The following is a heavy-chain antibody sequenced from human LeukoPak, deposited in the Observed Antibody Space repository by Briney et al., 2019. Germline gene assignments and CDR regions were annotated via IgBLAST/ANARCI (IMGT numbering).Heavy chain of an antibody. CDR1: GFTFSSYN. CDR3: AKGAGYSYGYEVDY. Sequence: PGGSLRLSCAASGFTFSSYNMNWVRQAPGKGLEWVSSISSSSSYIYYADSVRGRFTISRDNAKNSLYLQMNSLRAEDTAVYYCAKGAGYSYGYEVDYWGQGTLVTVSS. CDR2: ISSSSSYI. D-gene: IGHD5-18*01. J-gene: IGHJ4*02. V-gene: IGHV3-21*01.